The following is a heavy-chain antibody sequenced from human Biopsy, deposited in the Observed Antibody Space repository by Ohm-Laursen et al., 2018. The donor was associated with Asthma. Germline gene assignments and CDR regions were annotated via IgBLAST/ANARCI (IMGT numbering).Heavy chain of an antibody. J-gene: IGHJ4*02. CDR3: GRDMGGFGSGWFPVEF. CDR2: ISWNSGNI. D-gene: IGHD6-19*01. CDR1: GFSFDDCA. Sequence: LSLTCAASGFSFDDCAMHWVRQAPGKGLEWVSSISWNSGNIDYAVSVKGRFTISRDNAKNSLYLQMNSLRAEDTALYHCGRDMGGFGSGWFPVEFWGQGTLVTVSS. V-gene: IGHV3-9*01.